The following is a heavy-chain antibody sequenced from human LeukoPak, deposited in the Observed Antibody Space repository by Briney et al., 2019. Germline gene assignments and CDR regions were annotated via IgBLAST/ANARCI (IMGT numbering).Heavy chain of an antibody. J-gene: IGHJ3*02. CDR3: ASQYSSSWSDI. Sequence: GGSLRLSCAASGFTFSTYNMNWVRQAPGKGLEWVSSISSSRSSIYYSDSVKGRFTISRDNAENSLYLQMNNLRADDTAVYYCASQYSSSWSDIWGQGTMVTVSS. V-gene: IGHV3-21*01. CDR1: GFTFSTYN. CDR2: ISSSRSSI. D-gene: IGHD6-13*01.